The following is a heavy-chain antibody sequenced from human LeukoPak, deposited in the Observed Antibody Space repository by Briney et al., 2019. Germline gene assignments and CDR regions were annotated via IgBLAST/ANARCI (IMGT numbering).Heavy chain of an antibody. Sequence: GGSLRLSCAASGFPFSSYSINWVRQAPGKGLEWVSYISSSSSSIYYADSVKGRFTPSRDNAKKSLYLQMNSMRAEDTAVYCCARGYSTTWYTLFGYWGQGTLVTVSS. J-gene: IGHJ4*02. CDR2: ISSSSSSI. V-gene: IGHV3-48*01. D-gene: IGHD2-2*02. CDR1: GFPFSSYS. CDR3: ARGYSTTWYTLFGY.